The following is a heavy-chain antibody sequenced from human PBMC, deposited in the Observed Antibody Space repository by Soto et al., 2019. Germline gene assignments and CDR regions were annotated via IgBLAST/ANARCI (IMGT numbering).Heavy chain of an antibody. CDR1: GFTFDDYA. Sequence: EVQLVESGGGLVQPGRSLRLSCAASGFTFDDYAMHWVRQAPGKGLEWVSGISWNSGSIGYADSVKGRFTISRDNAKNSLYLQMNSLRAEDTALYYCAKTKGATIWGNWFDPLGPGTLVTVSS. D-gene: IGHD5-12*01. J-gene: IGHJ5*02. V-gene: IGHV3-9*01. CDR3: AKTKGATIWGNWFDP. CDR2: ISWNSGSI.